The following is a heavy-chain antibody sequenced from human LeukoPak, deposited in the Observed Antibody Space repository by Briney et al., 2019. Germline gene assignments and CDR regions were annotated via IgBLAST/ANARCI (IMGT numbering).Heavy chain of an antibody. CDR3: AGYYYDSSGTPKFDY. CDR1: GFTFSSYG. Sequence: GGSLRLSCAASGFTFSSYGMHWVRQAPGKGLEWVAVIWYDGSNKYYADSVKGRFTISRDNSKNTLYLQMNSLRAEDTAVYYCAGYYYDSSGTPKFDYWGQGTLVTVSS. J-gene: IGHJ4*02. V-gene: IGHV3-33*01. D-gene: IGHD3-22*01. CDR2: IWYDGSNK.